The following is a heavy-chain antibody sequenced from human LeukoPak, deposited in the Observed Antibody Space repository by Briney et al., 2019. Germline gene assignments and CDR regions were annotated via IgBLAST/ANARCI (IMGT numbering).Heavy chain of an antibody. CDR2: INWNGGST. Sequence: TGGSLRLSCAASGFTFDDYGMSWVRQAPGKGLEWVSGINWNGGSTGYADSVKGRFTISRDNAKNSLYLQMNSLRAEDTALYYCARDLRYYDILTGYSDAFDIWGQGTMVTVSS. D-gene: IGHD3-9*01. J-gene: IGHJ3*02. V-gene: IGHV3-20*04. CDR1: GFTFDDYG. CDR3: ARDLRYYDILTGYSDAFDI.